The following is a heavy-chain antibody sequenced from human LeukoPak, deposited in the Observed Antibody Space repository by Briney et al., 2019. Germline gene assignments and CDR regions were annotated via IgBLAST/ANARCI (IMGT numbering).Heavy chain of an antibody. V-gene: IGHV1-69*04. CDR3: ARVAGSSYDY. D-gene: IGHD3-10*01. CDR1: GYTFTSYG. CDR2: IIPILNIA. Sequence: SVKVSCKASGYTFTSYGIIWVRQAPGQGLEWMGRIIPILNIADYVQKFQGRVTITADTSTSTAYMELSSLRSEDTAVYYCARVAGSSYDYWGQGTLVTVSS. J-gene: IGHJ4*02.